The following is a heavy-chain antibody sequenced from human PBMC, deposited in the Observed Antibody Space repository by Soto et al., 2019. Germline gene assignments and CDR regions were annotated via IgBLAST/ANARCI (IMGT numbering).Heavy chain of an antibody. D-gene: IGHD3-3*01. V-gene: IGHV4-39*01. J-gene: IGHJ6*03. Sequence: TSETLSLTCTVSGGSISSSSYYWGWIRQPPGKWLEWIWSIYYSGSTYYNPSLKSRVTISVDTSKNQFSLKLSSVTAADTAVYYCFSDFWSGYSYYYMDVWGKGTTVTVS. CDR2: IYYSGST. CDR3: FSDFWSGYSYYYMDV. CDR1: GGSISSSSYY.